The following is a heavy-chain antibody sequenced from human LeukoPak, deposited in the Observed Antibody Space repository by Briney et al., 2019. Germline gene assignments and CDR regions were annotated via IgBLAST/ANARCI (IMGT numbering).Heavy chain of an antibody. Sequence: ASVNVSCKASGYTFTSYAMHWVRQAPGQRLEWMGWINAGNGNTKYSQKFQGRVTITRDTSASTAYMELSSLRSEDTAVYYCARNYYDSSGYDHWGQGTLVTVSS. CDR1: GYTFTSYA. CDR2: INAGNGNT. V-gene: IGHV1-3*01. D-gene: IGHD3-22*01. CDR3: ARNYYDSSGYDH. J-gene: IGHJ4*02.